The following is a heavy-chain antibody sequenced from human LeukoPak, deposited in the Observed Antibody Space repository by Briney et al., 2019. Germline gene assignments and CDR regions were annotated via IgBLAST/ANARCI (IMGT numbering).Heavy chain of an antibody. D-gene: IGHD3-22*01. V-gene: IGHV4-59*01. J-gene: IGHJ3*02. Sequence: PSETLSLTCTVSGGSISSYYWSWIRQPPGKGLEWIGYIYYSGSTNYNPSLKSRVTISVDTSKNQFSLKLSSVTAADTAVYYCARQFDFTYYYDSSGPAAFGIWGQGTMVTVSS. CDR1: GGSISSYY. CDR3: ARQFDFTYYYDSSGPAAFGI. CDR2: IYYSGST.